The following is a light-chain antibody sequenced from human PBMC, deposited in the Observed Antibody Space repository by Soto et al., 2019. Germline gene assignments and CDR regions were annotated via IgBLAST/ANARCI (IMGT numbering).Light chain of an antibody. CDR1: QSVSTN. V-gene: IGKV3-15*01. CDR2: GAS. J-gene: IGKJ1*01. Sequence: EIRMTQSPATLSVSPGERVSLSCRASQSVSTNLAWYQQKPGQAPRVLIYGASTRATGIPARFSGSGSGTEFTLTISSLQSEDFAVYYCQQYNNWRTFGQGTKVDIK. CDR3: QQYNNWRT.